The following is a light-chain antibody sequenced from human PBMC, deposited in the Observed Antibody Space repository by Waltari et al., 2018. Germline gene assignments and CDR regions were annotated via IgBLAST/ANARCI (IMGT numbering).Light chain of an antibody. CDR1: QRVGRY. Sequence: ETVLTQSPDTLSLSPGKRATISCRASQRVGRYVAWYHKKPGQSPRPLIYGASKRATGIPDRFSGSGAGTDFSLTISRLEPEDFAGYYCQNHDRLPATFGQGTKVEIK. V-gene: IGKV3-20*01. CDR3: QNHDRLPAT. CDR2: GAS. J-gene: IGKJ1*01.